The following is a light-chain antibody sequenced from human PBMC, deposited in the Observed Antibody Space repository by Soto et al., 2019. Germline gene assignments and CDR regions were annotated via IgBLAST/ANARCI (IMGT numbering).Light chain of an antibody. J-gene: IGLJ3*02. V-gene: IGLV6-57*01. CDR3: QSHDGTNRGV. Sequence: NFMLTQPHSVSASPGKTVTISCTRSSGSVASNYVQWYQQRPGSSPTTVIYEDNQRPSGVPDRFSGSIDSSSNSASLTISGLKTEDEADYYCQSHDGTNRGVFGGGTKLTVL. CDR1: SGSVASNY. CDR2: EDN.